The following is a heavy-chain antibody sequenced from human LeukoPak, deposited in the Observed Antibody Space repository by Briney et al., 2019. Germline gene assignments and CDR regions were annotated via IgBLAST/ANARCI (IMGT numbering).Heavy chain of an antibody. J-gene: IGHJ4*02. D-gene: IGHD4-23*01. V-gene: IGHV3-7*01. Sequence: GGSLRLSFSTSGYRFSNYLITWVRQAPGKGLEWVAHIRGDEFEKNYVDSVKGRFTISRDNAKNSLYLQMNSLTDEDTAVYYCARDKVNGGTTGFLFDYWGQGALVTVSS. CDR1: GYRFSNYL. CDR3: ARDKVNGGTTGFLFDY. CDR2: IRGDEFEK.